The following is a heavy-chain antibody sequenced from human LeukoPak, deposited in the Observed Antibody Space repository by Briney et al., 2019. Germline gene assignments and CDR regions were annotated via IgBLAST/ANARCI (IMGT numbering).Heavy chain of an antibody. D-gene: IGHD6-13*01. CDR2: MNPNSGRT. V-gene: IGHV1-8*03. Sequence: GASVKVSCKASGYTFTTYDINWVRQATGQGLEWMGWMNPNSGRTGYAQKFQGRVTITADKSTSTAYMELSSLRSEDTAVYYCASRRPPTGYSSSWSYYYYYMDVWGKGTTVTVSS. CDR1: GYTFTTYD. J-gene: IGHJ6*03. CDR3: ASRRPPTGYSSSWSYYYYYMDV.